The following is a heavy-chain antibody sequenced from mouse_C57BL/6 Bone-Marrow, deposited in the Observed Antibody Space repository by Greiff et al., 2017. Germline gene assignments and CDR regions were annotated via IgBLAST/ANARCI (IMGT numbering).Heavy chain of an antibody. Sequence: EVNLVESGGDLVKPGGSLKLSCAASGFTFSSYGMSWVRQTPDKRLEWVATISSGGSYTYYPDSVKGRFTISRDNAKNTLYLQMSSLKSEDTAMYYCARHVGSSFDYWGQGTTLTVSS. V-gene: IGHV5-6*01. CDR2: ISSGGSYT. D-gene: IGHD1-3*01. CDR1: GFTFSSYG. CDR3: ARHVGSSFDY. J-gene: IGHJ2*01.